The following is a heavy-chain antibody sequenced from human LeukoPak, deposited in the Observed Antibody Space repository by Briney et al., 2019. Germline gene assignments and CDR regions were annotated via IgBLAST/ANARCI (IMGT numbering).Heavy chain of an antibody. CDR1: GFTFSSYG. CDR2: IWYDGSNK. CDR3: ARDLGSVSSGWSAYYYGMDV. Sequence: GGSLRLSCAAAGFTFSSYGRGWGRQAPGKGVGWVAVIWYDGSNKYYADCGKGRFTISRDNSKNTLYLQMNSLRAEDTAVYYCARDLGSVSSGWSAYYYGMDVWGQGTTVTVSS. V-gene: IGHV3-33*01. D-gene: IGHD6-19*01. J-gene: IGHJ6*02.